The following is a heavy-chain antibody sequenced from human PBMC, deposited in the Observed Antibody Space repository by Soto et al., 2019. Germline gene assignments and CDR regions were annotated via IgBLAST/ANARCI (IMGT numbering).Heavy chain of an antibody. V-gene: IGHV3-33*01. Sequence: PGGSLRLSCAASGFTFSSYGMHWVRQAPGKGLEWVAVIWYDGSNNYYADSVKGRFTISRDNSKNTLYLQMNSLRAEDTAVYYCAREGTSYYDILGYFDYWGQGSLVTVSS. CDR2: IWYDGSNN. J-gene: IGHJ4*02. CDR3: AREGTSYYDILGYFDY. CDR1: GFTFSSYG. D-gene: IGHD3-9*01.